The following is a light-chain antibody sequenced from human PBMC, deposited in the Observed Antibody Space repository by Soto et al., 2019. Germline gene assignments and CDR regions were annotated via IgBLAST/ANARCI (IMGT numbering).Light chain of an antibody. J-gene: IGKJ1*01. CDR2: LGS. CDR3: MQTLQNWT. CDR1: QSLLHSNGYNY. Sequence: DIVMTQSALSLPVTPGEPASISCRSSQSLLHSNGYNYVDWYLQKPGQSPQLLIYLGSNRASGVPDRFSGSGSGTDFTLKISRVEAEDVGVYYCMQTLQNWTFGQGTKVEIK. V-gene: IGKV2-28*01.